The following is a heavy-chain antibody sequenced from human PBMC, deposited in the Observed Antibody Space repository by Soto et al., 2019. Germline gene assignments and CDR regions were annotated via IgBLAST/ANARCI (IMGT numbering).Heavy chain of an antibody. CDR3: ARVRGEANYYYYYGMDV. Sequence: SETLSLTCTVSGGSISSYYWSWIRQPPGKGLEWIGYIYYSGSTNYNPSLKTRVTISVDTSKNQFSLKLSSVTAADTAVDYCARVRGEANYYYYYGMDVWGQGTTVPVSS. CDR1: GGSISSYY. CDR2: IYYSGST. V-gene: IGHV4-59*01. J-gene: IGHJ6*02.